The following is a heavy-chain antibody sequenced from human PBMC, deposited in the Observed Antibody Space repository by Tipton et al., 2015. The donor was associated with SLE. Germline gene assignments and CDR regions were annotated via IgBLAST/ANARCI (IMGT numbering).Heavy chain of an antibody. V-gene: IGHV5-10-1*01. CDR3: ARTIFGVVTSFDY. J-gene: IGHJ4*02. D-gene: IGHD3-3*01. Sequence: GHVTISADKSISTAYLQWSSLKASDTAMYYCARTIFGVVTSFDYWGQGTLVTVSS.